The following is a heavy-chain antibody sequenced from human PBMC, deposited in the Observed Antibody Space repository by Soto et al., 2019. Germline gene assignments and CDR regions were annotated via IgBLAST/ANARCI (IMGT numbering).Heavy chain of an antibody. CDR1: GLTFSSYG. D-gene: IGHD6-6*01. J-gene: IGHJ4*02. V-gene: IGHV3-30*18. Sequence: GGSLRLSCAASGLTFSSYGMHWVRQAPGKGLEWVAVISYDGSNKYYADSVKGRFTISRDNSKNTLYLQMNSLRAEDTAVYYCAKALLGSSSLLDYWGQGTLVTVSS. CDR2: ISYDGSNK. CDR3: AKALLGSSSLLDY.